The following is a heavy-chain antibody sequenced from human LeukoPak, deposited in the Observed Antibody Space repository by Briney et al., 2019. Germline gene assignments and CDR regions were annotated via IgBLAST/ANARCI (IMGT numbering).Heavy chain of an antibody. D-gene: IGHD1-7*01. J-gene: IGHJ6*02. V-gene: IGHV3-23*01. Sequence: PGGSLRLSCAVSGFTFSRHGMGWVRQAPGKGLEWVAGITDNGGDRNYGDSVKGRFTISRDNSKSTLDLQMNSLRAEDTALYYCAKSGTNYNNYKGLDVWGQGTTVTVSS. CDR2: ITDNGGDR. CDR3: AKSGTNYNNYKGLDV. CDR1: GFTFSRHG.